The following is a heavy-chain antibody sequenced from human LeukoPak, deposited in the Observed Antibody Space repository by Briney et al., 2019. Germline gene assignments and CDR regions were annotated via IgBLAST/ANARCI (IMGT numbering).Heavy chain of an antibody. J-gene: IGHJ3*02. Sequence: SVKVSCKASGYTFTSYGISWVRQAPGQGLEWMGRIIPILGIANYAQKFQGRVTITADKSTSTAYMELSSLRSEDTAVYYCAREGRAPRGAFDIWGQGTMVTVSS. CDR3: AREGRAPRGAFDI. V-gene: IGHV1-69*04. CDR2: IIPILGIA. CDR1: GYTFTSYG.